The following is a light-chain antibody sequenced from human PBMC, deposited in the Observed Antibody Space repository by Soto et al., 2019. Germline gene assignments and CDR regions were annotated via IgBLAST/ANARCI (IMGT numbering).Light chain of an antibody. J-gene: IGKJ1*01. CDR3: QQSYRNPRT. V-gene: IGKV1-39*01. CDR2: AAS. CDR1: QTISNF. Sequence: IEMTQSPSFLSASAGDRVTISCRASQTISNFLHWYQQKPGKAPKLLIYAASKLESGVPSRFGGSGSGTDFTLTISSLQPEDFATYYCQQSYRNPRTFGLGTKVDIK.